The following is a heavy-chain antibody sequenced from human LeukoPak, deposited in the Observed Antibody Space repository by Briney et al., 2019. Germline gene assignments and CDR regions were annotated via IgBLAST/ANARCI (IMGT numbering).Heavy chain of an antibody. J-gene: IGHJ5*02. CDR3: ARAPRGSPNWFDP. CDR1: GFTVSSNY. CDR2: IYSGDST. V-gene: IGHV3-66*01. D-gene: IGHD3-10*01. Sequence: PGGSLGLSCAASGFTVSSNYMSWVRQAPGKGLEWVSVIYSGDSTYYADSVKGRFTISRDNSKNTLYLQMNSLRAEDTAVYYCARAPRGSPNWFDPWGQGTLVTVSS.